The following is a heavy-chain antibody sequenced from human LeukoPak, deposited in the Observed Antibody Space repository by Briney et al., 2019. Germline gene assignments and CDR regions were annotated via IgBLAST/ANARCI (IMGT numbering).Heavy chain of an antibody. CDR2: ISGSGGST. CDR1: GFTFSTYG. Sequence: GGTLRLSCAASGFTFSTYGMSWVRQAPGKGLEWVSAISGSGGSTYYADSVKGRFTISRDNSQNTLYLQMNSLRAEDTAVYYCAKARVLRYFDWLGRGTVNDYWGQGTLVTVSS. CDR3: AKARVLRYFDWLGRGTVNDY. V-gene: IGHV3-23*01. J-gene: IGHJ4*02. D-gene: IGHD3-9*01.